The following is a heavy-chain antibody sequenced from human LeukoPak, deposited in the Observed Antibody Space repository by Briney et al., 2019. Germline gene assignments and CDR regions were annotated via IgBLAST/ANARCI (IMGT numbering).Heavy chain of an antibody. Sequence: PPGGSLRLSCEASGFTFSSYSMNWVRQAPGKGLEWVSFISSSSSIIHYADSVKGRFTVSRDNAKNSLYLQMNSLRAEDTAVYYCAKNPELYQLLHYFDYWGQGTLVTVSS. J-gene: IGHJ4*02. CDR2: ISSSSSII. V-gene: IGHV3-48*04. CDR3: AKNPELYQLLHYFDY. CDR1: GFTFSSYS. D-gene: IGHD2-2*01.